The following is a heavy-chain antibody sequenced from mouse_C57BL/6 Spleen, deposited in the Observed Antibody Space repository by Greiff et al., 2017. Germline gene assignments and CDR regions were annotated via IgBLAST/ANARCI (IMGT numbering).Heavy chain of an antibody. CDR2: INPGSGGT. CDR3: ARSSNYVYAMDY. CDR1: GYAFTNYL. J-gene: IGHJ4*01. V-gene: IGHV1-54*01. Sequence: QVQLQQSGAELVRPGTSVKVSCKASGYAFTNYLIEWVKQRPGQGLEWIGVINPGSGGTNYNEKFKGKATLTADKSSSTAYMQLSSLTSEDSAVYFCARSSNYVYAMDYWGQGTSVTVSS. D-gene: IGHD2-5*01.